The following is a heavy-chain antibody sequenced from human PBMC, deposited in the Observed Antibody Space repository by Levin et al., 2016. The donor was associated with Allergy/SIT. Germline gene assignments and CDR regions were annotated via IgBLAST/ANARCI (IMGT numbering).Heavy chain of an antibody. D-gene: IGHD6-13*01. V-gene: IGHV3-23*01. CDR3: AKERAGTGYFQH. J-gene: IGHJ1*01. Sequence: WIRQPPGKGLEWVSTISGSGSTTLYGDSVKGRFTISRDNSKNTLILQMNSLRAEDTALYYCAKERAGTGYFQHWGQGTLVTVSS. CDR2: ISGSGSTT.